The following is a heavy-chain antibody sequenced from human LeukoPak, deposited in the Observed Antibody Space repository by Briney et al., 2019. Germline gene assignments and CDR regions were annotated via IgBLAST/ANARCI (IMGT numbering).Heavy chain of an antibody. Sequence: SETLSLTCTVSGGSISTNYWSWIRQPPGKGLEWIAYIYYNGNTNYNPSLKSRVTISVDTSKNQFSLKLSSVTAADTAVYYCARSGYSSGYSWFDPWGQGTLVTVSS. V-gene: IGHV4-59*01. CDR1: GGSISTNY. J-gene: IGHJ5*02. D-gene: IGHD3-22*01. CDR3: ARSGYSSGYSWFDP. CDR2: IYYNGNT.